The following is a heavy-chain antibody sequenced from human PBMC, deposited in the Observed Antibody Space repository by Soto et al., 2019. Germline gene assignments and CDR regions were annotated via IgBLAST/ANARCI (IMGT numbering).Heavy chain of an antibody. V-gene: IGHV3-74*01. CDR3: ARGIGYSAQDS. CDR2: ISSDVSST. CDR1: GFTFSSYW. D-gene: IGHD1-1*01. Sequence: GGSLRLSCAASGFTFSSYWMHWVRQAPGKGLVWVSRISSDVSSTSYADSVKGRFTISRDNAKNTLYLQMDSLRAEDTAVYYCARGIGYSAQDSWGQGTLVTVSS. J-gene: IGHJ4*02.